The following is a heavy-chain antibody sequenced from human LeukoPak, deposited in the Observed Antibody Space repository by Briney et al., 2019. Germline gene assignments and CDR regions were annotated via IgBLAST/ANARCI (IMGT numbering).Heavy chain of an antibody. J-gene: IGHJ4*02. D-gene: IGHD3-22*01. Sequence: ASVKVSCKASGYTFTGYYMHWVRQAPGQGLEWMGWINPNSGGTNYAQKFQGRVTMTRDTSISTAYMELSRLRSDDTAVYYCATPPPPNYYDSSGYYYFYYWGQGTLVTVSS. CDR3: ATPPPPNYYDSSGYYYFYY. CDR1: GYTFTGYY. V-gene: IGHV1-2*02. CDR2: INPNSGGT.